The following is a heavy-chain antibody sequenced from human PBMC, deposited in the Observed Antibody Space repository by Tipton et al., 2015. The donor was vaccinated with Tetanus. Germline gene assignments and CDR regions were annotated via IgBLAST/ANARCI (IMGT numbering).Heavy chain of an antibody. D-gene: IGHD5-12*01. Sequence: TLSLTCTVSGGSISNTDYYWGWIRQPPGKGLEWIGSIYYSGNTYYNPSLKSRATISVDTSKNQFSLKLSSVTAADTAVYYCARHAGYSGYQLFDYWGQGTLVTVSS. V-gene: IGHV4-39*01. CDR3: ARHAGYSGYQLFDY. J-gene: IGHJ4*02. CDR2: IYYSGNT. CDR1: GGSISNTDYY.